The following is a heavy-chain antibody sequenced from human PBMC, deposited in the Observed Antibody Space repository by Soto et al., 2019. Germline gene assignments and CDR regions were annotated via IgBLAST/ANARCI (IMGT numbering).Heavy chain of an antibody. CDR3: ARARSQQQLEGMDV. J-gene: IGHJ6*02. CDR2: IYYSGST. Sequence: SETLSLTCTVSGGSISSYYWSWIRQPPGKGLEWIGYIYYSGSTNYNPSLKSRVTISVDTSKNQLSLKLSSVTAADTAVYYCARARSQQQLEGMDVWGQGTTVTVSS. V-gene: IGHV4-59*01. D-gene: IGHD6-6*01. CDR1: GGSISSYY.